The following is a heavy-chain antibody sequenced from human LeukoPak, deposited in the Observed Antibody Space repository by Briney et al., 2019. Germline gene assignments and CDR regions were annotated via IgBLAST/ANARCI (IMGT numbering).Heavy chain of an antibody. Sequence: GGSLRLSCAASGFTFSSYGMHWVRQAPGKGLEWVAVIWYDGSNKYYADSVKGRFTISRDNSKNTLYLQMNSLRAEDTAVYYCAREFLGYYGSGSYYIDYWGQGTLVTVSS. CDR1: GFTFSSYG. CDR2: IWYDGSNK. D-gene: IGHD3-10*01. V-gene: IGHV3-33*01. J-gene: IGHJ4*02. CDR3: AREFLGYYGSGSYYIDY.